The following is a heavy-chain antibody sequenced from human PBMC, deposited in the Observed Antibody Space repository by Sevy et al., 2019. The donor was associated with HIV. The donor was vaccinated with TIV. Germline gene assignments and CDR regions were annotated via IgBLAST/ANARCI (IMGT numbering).Heavy chain of an antibody. D-gene: IGHD2-2*02. CDR3: ARRVGYCSSTSCYSYFDY. J-gene: IGHJ4*02. V-gene: IGHV4-39*01. CDR2: IDYSGST. Sequence: SETLSLTCTVSGGSISSSSYYWGWIRQPPGKGLEWIGSIDYSGSTYYNPSLKSRVTISVDTSKNQFSLKLSSVTAADTAVYYCARRVGYCSSTSCYSYFDYWGQGTLVTVSS. CDR1: GGSISSSSYY.